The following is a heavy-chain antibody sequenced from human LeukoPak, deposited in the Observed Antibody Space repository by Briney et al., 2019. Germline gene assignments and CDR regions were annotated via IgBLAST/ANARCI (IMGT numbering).Heavy chain of an antibody. J-gene: IGHJ6*03. D-gene: IGHD3-3*01. CDR3: ARGFWSGYLHNYYMDV. Sequence: GASVKVSCKASGGIFSSYGIGRVRQDRGQGLEWVGGIIPLFGTADYAQKFQGRVTITADESTSTAYMELRSLRSEDTAVYYCARGFWSGYLHNYYMDVWGKGTTVIVSS. V-gene: IGHV1-69*13. CDR1: GGIFSSYG. CDR2: IIPLFGTA.